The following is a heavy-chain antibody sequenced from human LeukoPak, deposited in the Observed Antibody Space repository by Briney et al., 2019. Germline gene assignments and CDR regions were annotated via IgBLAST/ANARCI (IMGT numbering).Heavy chain of an antibody. J-gene: IGHJ4*02. D-gene: IGHD3-3*01. CDR1: GFTFSSYS. V-gene: IGHV3-48*01. Sequence: GGSLRLSCAASGFTFSSYSMNWVRQAPGKGLEWVSYISSSSSTIYYADSVKGRFTISRDNAKNSLYLQMNSLRAEDTAVFYCARDQYDTWSRRGNFDSWGQGTLVTVSS. CDR2: ISSSSSTI. CDR3: ARDQYDTWSRRGNFDS.